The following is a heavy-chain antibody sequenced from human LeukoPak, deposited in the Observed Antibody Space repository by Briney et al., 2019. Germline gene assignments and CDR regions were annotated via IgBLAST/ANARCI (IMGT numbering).Heavy chain of an antibody. Sequence: HPGGSLRLSCAASGFTFSSYAMSWVRQAPGKGLEWVSAISGSGGSTYYADSVKGRFTISRDNSKNTLYLQMNSLRAEDTAVYYCAKDLSAGGWSXRVDXXDIWGQGTMVT. D-gene: IGHD6-19*01. CDR3: AKDLSAGGWSXRVDXXDI. CDR2: ISGSGGST. V-gene: IGHV3-23*01. CDR1: GFTFSSYA. J-gene: IGHJ3*02.